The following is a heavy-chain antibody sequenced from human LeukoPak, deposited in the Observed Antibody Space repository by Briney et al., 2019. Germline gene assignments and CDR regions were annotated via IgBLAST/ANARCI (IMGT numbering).Heavy chain of an antibody. V-gene: IGHV3-7*01. D-gene: IGHD5-24*01. J-gene: IGHJ4*02. Sequence: PGGSLRLSCAASGFTFNTYWMNWVRQAPGKGLEWVVNIKEDGSEINYIDSVKGRFTISRDNAKNLLYLQMNSLRAEDTAVYYCATDRGWLQFDYWGQGTLVTVSS. CDR2: IKEDGSEI. CDR3: ATDRGWLQFDY. CDR1: GFTFNTYW.